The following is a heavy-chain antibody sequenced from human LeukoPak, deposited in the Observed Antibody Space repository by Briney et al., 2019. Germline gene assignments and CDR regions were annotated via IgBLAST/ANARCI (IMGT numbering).Heavy chain of an antibody. J-gene: IGHJ6*02. V-gene: IGHV1-8*01. CDR3: ARGFSSGYYRGHYYYYGMDV. Sequence: ASVTVSCKASGYTFTSYDINWVRQATGQGLEWMGWMNPNSGNTGYAQKFQGRVTMTRNTSISTAYMELSSLRSEDTAVYYCARGFSSGYYRGHYYYYGMDVWGQGTTVTVSS. CDR2: MNPNSGNT. D-gene: IGHD3-3*01. CDR1: GYTFTSYD.